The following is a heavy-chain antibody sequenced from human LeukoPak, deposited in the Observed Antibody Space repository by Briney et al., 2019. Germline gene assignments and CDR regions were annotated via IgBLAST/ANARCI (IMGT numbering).Heavy chain of an antibody. CDR1: GFTFSSYA. Sequence: PGGSLRLSCAASGFTFSSYAMHWVRQAPGKGLEWVAVISYDGSNKYYADSVKGRFTISRDNSKNTLYLQMNSLRAEDTAVYYCATTYSGYDYFDYWGQGTLVTVSS. J-gene: IGHJ4*02. CDR3: ATTYSGYDYFDY. CDR2: ISYDGSNK. V-gene: IGHV3-30*04. D-gene: IGHD5-12*01.